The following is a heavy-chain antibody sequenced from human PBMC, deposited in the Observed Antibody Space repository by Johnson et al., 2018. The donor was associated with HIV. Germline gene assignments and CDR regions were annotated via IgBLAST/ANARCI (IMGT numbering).Heavy chain of an antibody. CDR3: ARMMYSRGAFDI. D-gene: IGHD6-13*01. Sequence: QVQLVESGGGVERPGRSLRLSCAASGFTFSSYAMHWVRQAPGKGLEWVAVISYDGSNKYYADSVKGRFTISRDNSKNTLYLQMNSLRAEDTAVYYCARMMYSRGAFDIWGQGTTVTVSS. V-gene: IGHV3-30*04. CDR2: ISYDGSNK. CDR1: GFTFSSYA. J-gene: IGHJ3*02.